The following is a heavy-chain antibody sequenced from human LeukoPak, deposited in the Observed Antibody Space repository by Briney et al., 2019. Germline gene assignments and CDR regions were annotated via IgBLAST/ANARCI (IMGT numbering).Heavy chain of an antibody. CDR3: AMAVFTGER. Sequence: GGSLRLSCAASGFTFSIYAMRWVRQAPGKGLEWVSAISGSGGGTYYADSVKGRFTISRDNSKNTLYLQMNSLRDEDTAVYYCAMAVFTGERWGQGTLVTVSS. CDR2: ISGSGGGT. CDR1: GFTFSIYA. J-gene: IGHJ4*02. V-gene: IGHV3-23*01.